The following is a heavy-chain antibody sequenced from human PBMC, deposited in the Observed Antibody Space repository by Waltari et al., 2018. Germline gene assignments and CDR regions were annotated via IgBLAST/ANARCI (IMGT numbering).Heavy chain of an antibody. Sequence: EVQLLESGGGLVQPGGSLRLSCAASGFSFSISAMTWVRQGPGRGLGGLSSIGGCGGRPYIAAAVKCRFTSSIDNSKNTLYLQMNSLRAEDTAIYYCAKGRGSIAVSAQGGHYFDYWGQGTLVTVSS. CDR2: IGGCGGRP. J-gene: IGHJ4*02. CDR1: GFSFSISA. CDR3: AKGRGSIAVSAQGGHYFDY. D-gene: IGHD6-6*01. V-gene: IGHV3-23*01.